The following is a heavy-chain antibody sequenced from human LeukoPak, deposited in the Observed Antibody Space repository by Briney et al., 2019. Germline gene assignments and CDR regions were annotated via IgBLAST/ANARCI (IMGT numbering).Heavy chain of an antibody. J-gene: IGHJ4*02. V-gene: IGHV1-2*02. CDR3: ATYPRYSSSPPFDY. CDR2: INPNTGGT. D-gene: IGHD6-6*01. Sequence: ASVKVSCKASGYTFTGQYMHWVRQAPGQGLEWMGWINPNTGGTNYAQKLQGRVTMTRDTTISTAYMELSRLTSDDTAIYHCATYPRYSSSPPFDYWGQGTLVTVSS. CDR1: GYTFTGQY.